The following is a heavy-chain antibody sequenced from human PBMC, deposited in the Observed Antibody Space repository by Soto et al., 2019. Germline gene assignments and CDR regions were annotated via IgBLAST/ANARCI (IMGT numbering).Heavy chain of an antibody. CDR1: GFTFSAYA. D-gene: IGHD2-15*01. CDR3: ARDWDIVILSVPIPNYNYGMDV. V-gene: IGHV3-48*02. J-gene: IGHJ6*02. CDR2: ISSRSDTL. Sequence: GGSLRLSCEGSGFTFSAYAMNWVRQAPGKGLEWVSYISSRSDTLYYADSVKGRFTISRDNAKNSVCLQVNNLGDEDTAVYYCARDWDIVILSVPIPNYNYGMDVWGQGTTVTVSS.